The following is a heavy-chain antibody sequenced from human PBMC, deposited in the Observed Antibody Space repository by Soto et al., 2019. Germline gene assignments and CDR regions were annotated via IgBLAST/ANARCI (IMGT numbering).Heavy chain of an antibody. D-gene: IGHD2-2*01. J-gene: IGHJ6*02. CDR3: ARGKPQVVPAAKGPYYYYGMDV. V-gene: IGHV4-34*01. Sequence: TSETLSLTCAVYGGSFSGYYWSWIRQPPGKGLEWIGEINHSGSTNYNPSLKSRVTISVDTSKNQFSLKLSSVTTADTAVYYCARGKPQVVPAAKGPYYYYGMDVWGQGTTVTVSS. CDR2: INHSGST. CDR1: GGSFSGYY.